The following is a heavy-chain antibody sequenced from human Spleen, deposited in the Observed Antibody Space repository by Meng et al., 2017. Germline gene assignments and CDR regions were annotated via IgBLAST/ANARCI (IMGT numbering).Heavy chain of an antibody. CDR1: DFSISSGYY. CDR2: IYHSGST. J-gene: IGHJ6*02. Sequence: SETLSLTCTVSDFSISSGYYWGWIRQPPGKGLEWIGSIYHSGSTYYNPSLKSRATISVDTSKNQFSLQLSSVTAADTAVYYCARVGFYCSGGSCYSVSNYYYGMDVWGQGTTVTVSS. CDR3: ARVGFYCSGGSCYSVSNYYYGMDV. D-gene: IGHD2-15*01. V-gene: IGHV4-38-2*02.